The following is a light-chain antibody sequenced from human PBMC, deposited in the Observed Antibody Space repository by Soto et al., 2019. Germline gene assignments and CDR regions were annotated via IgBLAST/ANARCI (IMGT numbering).Light chain of an antibody. CDR3: RQYGSSPSYT. CDR2: GAS. V-gene: IGKV3-20*01. Sequence: EIVLTQSPGTLSLSPGERATLSCRASQSVSSSSYLAWYQQKPGPAPRLLIYGASSRATGIPDRFSGSGSATDCTLTISRLEPEDFAVYYCRQYGSSPSYTFGQGTKLEIK. CDR1: QSVSSSSY. J-gene: IGKJ2*01.